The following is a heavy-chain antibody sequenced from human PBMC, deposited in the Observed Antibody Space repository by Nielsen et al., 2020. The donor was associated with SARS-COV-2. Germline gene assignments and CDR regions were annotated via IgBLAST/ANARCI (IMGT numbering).Heavy chain of an antibody. CDR1: GGSVSSGSYY. D-gene: IGHD6-13*01. J-gene: IGHJ5*02. V-gene: IGHV4-61*01. CDR2: IYYSGST. Sequence: SETLSLTCTVSGGSVSSGSYYWSWIRQPPGKGLEWIGYIYYSGSTYYNPSLKSRVTISVDTSKNQFSLKLSSVTAADTAVYYCARDAAAAGTDPWGQGTLVTVSS. CDR3: ARDAAAAGTDP.